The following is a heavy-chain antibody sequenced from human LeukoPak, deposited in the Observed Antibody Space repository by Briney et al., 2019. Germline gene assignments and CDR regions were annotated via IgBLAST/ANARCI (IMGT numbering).Heavy chain of an antibody. CDR1: GFSFSVYA. Sequence: PGGSLRLSCATSGFSFSVYAMTCFRGAPGKALEGVSFIRSKTYGGAAEYAASVKGRFTVSRDESKSIAYLQMNSLKTEDTAVYYCSRDAYGDFAVDNWFDPWGQGTLVTVSS. J-gene: IGHJ5*02. D-gene: IGHD4-17*01. CDR2: IRSKTYGGAA. CDR3: SRDAYGDFAVDNWFDP. V-gene: IGHV3-49*03.